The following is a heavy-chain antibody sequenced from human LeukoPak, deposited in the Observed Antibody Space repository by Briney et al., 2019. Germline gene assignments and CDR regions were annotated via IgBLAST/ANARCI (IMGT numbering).Heavy chain of an antibody. J-gene: IGHJ6*03. CDR1: GGSISSYY. Sequence: SETLSLTCTVSGGSISSYYWSWIRQPPGKGLEWIGYIYYSGSTNYNPSLKSRVTISVDTSKNQFSLKLSSVTAADTAVYYCARCTGYDFWSGYYQGRNYYYYMDVWGKGTTVTVSS. V-gene: IGHV4-59*08. CDR2: IYYSGST. D-gene: IGHD3-3*01. CDR3: ARCTGYDFWSGYYQGRNYYYYMDV.